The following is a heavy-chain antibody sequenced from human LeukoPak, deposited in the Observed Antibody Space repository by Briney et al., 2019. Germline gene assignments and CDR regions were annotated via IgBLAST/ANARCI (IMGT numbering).Heavy chain of an antibody. Sequence: PGGSLRLSYAASGFTVSSNYMSWVRQAPGKGLEWVSVIYFDGNTYYADSVKGRFTISRDNSKNTLYLQMNSLRAEDTAVYYCARLRSSSPVQVHWGQGTLVTVSS. V-gene: IGHV3-66*01. J-gene: IGHJ4*02. CDR3: ARLRSSSPVQVH. CDR1: GFTVSSNY. CDR2: IYFDGNT. D-gene: IGHD6-6*01.